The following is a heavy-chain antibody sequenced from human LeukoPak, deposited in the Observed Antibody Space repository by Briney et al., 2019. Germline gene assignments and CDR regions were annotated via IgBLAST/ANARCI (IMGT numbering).Heavy chain of an antibody. Sequence: GGSLRLSCAASGFTFSNYGMSWVRQAPGKGLEWVSGISGSGGSTYYADSAKGRFTISRDNSKNTLYLQMNSLRAEDTAVYYCAKGYCSSISCYTGYNWFDPWGQGTLVTVSS. CDR1: GFTFSNYG. D-gene: IGHD2-2*01. CDR3: AKGYCSSISCYTGYNWFDP. J-gene: IGHJ5*02. CDR2: ISGSGGST. V-gene: IGHV3-23*01.